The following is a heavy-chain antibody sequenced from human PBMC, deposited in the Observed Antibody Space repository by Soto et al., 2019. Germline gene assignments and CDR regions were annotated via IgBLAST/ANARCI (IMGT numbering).Heavy chain of an antibody. CDR1: GFTFSRYS. V-gene: IGHV3-48*01. CDR2: ITSSSSTI. D-gene: IGHD3-3*01. J-gene: IGHJ4*01. CDR3: AIARVADSSLDH. Sequence: PGGSLRLSCAASGFTFSRYSMNWVRQAPGKGLEWISYITSSSSTIYYADSVKGRFTISRDNPKNTLFLHMNSPRADDTAVYYCAIARVADSSLDHWGRGVLVTVSS.